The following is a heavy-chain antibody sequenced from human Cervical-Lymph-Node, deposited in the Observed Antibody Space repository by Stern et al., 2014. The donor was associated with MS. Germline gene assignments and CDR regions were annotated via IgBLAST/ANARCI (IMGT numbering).Heavy chain of an antibody. Sequence: QVQLQESGSGLVKPSQTLSLTCAVSGGSISSGDYSWSWIRQPPGKSLEWIGYIVHSGSTYYNPSLKSRVSISVDRSKNQFSRKLSSVTAADTAMYYCARIFGGNFDNWGQGTLVTVSS. CDR3: ARIFGGNFDN. CDR1: GGSISSGDYS. V-gene: IGHV4-30-2*01. J-gene: IGHJ4*02. CDR2: IVHSGST. D-gene: IGHD4-23*01.